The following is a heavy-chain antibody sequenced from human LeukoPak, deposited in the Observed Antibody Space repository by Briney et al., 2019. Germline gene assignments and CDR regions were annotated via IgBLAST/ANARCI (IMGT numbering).Heavy chain of an antibody. D-gene: IGHD3-10*01. CDR3: ASTYYGSGGYY. Sequence: GGSLRLSCAASGFTFSNYWMSWVRQAPGKGLEWVANIKQDGSEKYYVDSVKGRFTISRDNAKNSLYLQMNSLRAEDTAVYYCASTYYGSGGYYWGQGTLVTVSS. CDR1: GFTFSNYW. V-gene: IGHV3-7*01. CDR2: IKQDGSEK. J-gene: IGHJ4*02.